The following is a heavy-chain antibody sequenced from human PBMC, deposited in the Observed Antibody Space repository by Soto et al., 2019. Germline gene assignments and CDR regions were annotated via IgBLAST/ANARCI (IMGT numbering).Heavy chain of an antibody. D-gene: IGHD2-2*01. CDR2: IIPIFGTA. V-gene: IGHV1-69*13. Sequence: SVKVSCKASGGTFSSYAISWVRQAPGQGLEWMGGIIPIFGTANYAQKFQGRVTSTADESTSTAYMELSSLRSEDTAVYYCARGYCSSTSCHATYYYYGMDVWGQGTTVTVSS. J-gene: IGHJ6*02. CDR3: ARGYCSSTSCHATYYYYGMDV. CDR1: GGTFSSYA.